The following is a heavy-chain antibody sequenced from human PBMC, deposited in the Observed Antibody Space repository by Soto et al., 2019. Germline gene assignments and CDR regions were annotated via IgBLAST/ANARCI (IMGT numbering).Heavy chain of an antibody. CDR1: GYTFTSYG. J-gene: IGHJ5*02. V-gene: IGHV1-18*01. CDR3: ARDPRAAAAGPYNWFDP. D-gene: IGHD6-13*01. Sequence: ASVKVSCKASGYTFTSYGISWVRQAPGQGLEWMGWISAYNGNTNYAQKLQGRVTMTTDTSTSTAYMELRSLRSDDTAVYYCARDPRAAAAGPYNWFDPWGQGTLVTVSS. CDR2: ISAYNGNT.